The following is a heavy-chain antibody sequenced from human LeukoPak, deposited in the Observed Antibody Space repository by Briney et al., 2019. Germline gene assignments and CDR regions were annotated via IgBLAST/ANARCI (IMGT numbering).Heavy chain of an antibody. Sequence: GGSLRLSCAASGFTFSSYAMSWVRQAPGEGLEWVSAINDRGGATYYADSVKGRCTISRDNSKNTLFLQMNSLRAEDTAVYFCAKGSAAGRPYYLDYWGQGTLVTVSS. CDR3: AKGSAAGRPYYLDY. D-gene: IGHD6-25*01. CDR2: INDRGGAT. CDR1: GFTFSSYA. J-gene: IGHJ4*02. V-gene: IGHV3-23*01.